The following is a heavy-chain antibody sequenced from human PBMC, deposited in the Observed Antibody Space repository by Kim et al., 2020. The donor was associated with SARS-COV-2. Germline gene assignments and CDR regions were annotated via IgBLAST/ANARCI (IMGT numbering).Heavy chain of an antibody. V-gene: IGHV3-23*01. CDR3: TKWGNILTGYNDY. Sequence: YAESLKGRCTITRENSKNALYLQMNRLRAEDTAVYYCTKWGNILTGYNDYWGQGTLVTVSS. J-gene: IGHJ4*02. D-gene: IGHD3-9*01.